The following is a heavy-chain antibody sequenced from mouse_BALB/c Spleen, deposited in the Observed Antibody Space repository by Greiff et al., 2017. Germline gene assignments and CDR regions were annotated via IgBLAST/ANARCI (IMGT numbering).Heavy chain of an antibody. CDR2: INSNGGST. CDR3: AREEITSAY. D-gene: IGHD1-1*01. Sequence: EVKLVESGGGLVQPGGSLKLSCAASGFTFSSYGMSWVRQTPDKRLELVATINSNGGSTYYPDSVKGRFTISRDNAKNTLYLQMSSLKSEDTAMYYCAREEITSAYWGQGTLVTVSA. CDR1: GFTFSSYG. V-gene: IGHV5-6-3*01. J-gene: IGHJ3*01.